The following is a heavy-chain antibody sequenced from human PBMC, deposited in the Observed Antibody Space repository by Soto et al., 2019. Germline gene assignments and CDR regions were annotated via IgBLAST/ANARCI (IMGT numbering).Heavy chain of an antibody. CDR3: VRGGGGGQFDS. CDR2: ISPKSNYK. J-gene: IGHJ4*02. Sequence: VGSRRLSCEVSGFTFSDFYMSWIRQSPGKGLEWLSYISPKSNYKQYAESVKGRHTISRDNAKNSLSLQMNSLRVEDTAVYYCVRGGGGGQFDSWGQGTLVTVSS. D-gene: IGHD2-21*01. CDR1: GFTFSDFY. V-gene: IGHV3-11*06.